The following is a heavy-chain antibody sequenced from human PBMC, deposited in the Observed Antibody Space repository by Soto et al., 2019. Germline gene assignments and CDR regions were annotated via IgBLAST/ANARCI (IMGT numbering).Heavy chain of an antibody. CDR3: ARSVVRGSGSLIYYYYYYGMDV. Sequence: QVQLVESGGGVVQPGRSLRLSCAASGFTFSSYAMHWVRQAPGKGLEWVAVISYDGSNKYYADSVKGRFTISRDNSKNTLYLQMNSLRAEDTAVYYCARSVVRGSGSLIYYYYYYGMDVWGQGTTVTVSS. CDR1: GFTFSSYA. J-gene: IGHJ6*02. D-gene: IGHD3-10*01. CDR2: ISYDGSNK. V-gene: IGHV3-30-3*01.